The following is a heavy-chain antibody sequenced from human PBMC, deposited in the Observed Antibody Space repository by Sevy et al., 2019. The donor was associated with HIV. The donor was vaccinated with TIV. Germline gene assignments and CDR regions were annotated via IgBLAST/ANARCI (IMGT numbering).Heavy chain of an antibody. CDR2: IYYSGST. CDR3: ARDDMAGGGLDY. D-gene: IGHD6-19*01. CDR1: GGSISSYY. Sequence: SETLSLTCTVSGGSISSYYWSWIRQPPGKGLEWIGYIYYSGSTKYNPSLKSRVTISVDTSKNQFSLKLSSVTAADTAGYYCARDDMAGGGLDYWCQGTLVTVSS. J-gene: IGHJ4*02. V-gene: IGHV4-59*01.